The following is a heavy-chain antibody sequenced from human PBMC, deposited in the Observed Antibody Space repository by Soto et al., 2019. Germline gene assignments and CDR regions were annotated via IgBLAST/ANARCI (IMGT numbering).Heavy chain of an antibody. D-gene: IGHD3-10*01. J-gene: IGHJ4*02. CDR3: ARDPYSSYYYGSGSSTFDY. Sequence: ASVKVSRKASGYTFTSYGISWVRQAPGQGLEWMGWISAYNGNTNYAQKLQGRVTMTTDTSTSTAYMELRSLRSDDTAVYYCARDPYSSYYYGSGSSTFDYWGQGTLVTVSS. CDR2: ISAYNGNT. V-gene: IGHV1-18*01. CDR1: GYTFTSYG.